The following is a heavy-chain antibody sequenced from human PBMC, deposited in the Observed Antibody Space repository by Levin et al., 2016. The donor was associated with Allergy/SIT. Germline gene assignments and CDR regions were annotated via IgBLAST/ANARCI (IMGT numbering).Heavy chain of an antibody. D-gene: IGHD7-27*01. V-gene: IGHV4-31*03. CDR3: ASGAPDNWGFLFDY. J-gene: IGHJ4*02. Sequence: SETLSLTCTVSGGSISSGGYYWSWIRQHPGKGLEWIGYIYYSGSTYYNPSLKSRVTISVDTSKNQFSLKLSSVTAADTAVYYCASGAPDNWGFLFDYWGQGTLVTVSS. CDR2: IYYSGST. CDR1: GGSISSGGYY.